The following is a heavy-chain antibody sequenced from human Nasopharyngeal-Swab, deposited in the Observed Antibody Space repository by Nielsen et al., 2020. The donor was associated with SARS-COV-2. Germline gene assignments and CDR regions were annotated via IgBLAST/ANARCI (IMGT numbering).Heavy chain of an antibody. CDR1: GFTFSSSA. J-gene: IGHJ6*02. V-gene: IGHV3-21*01. CDR3: GSEIKSRMDV. D-gene: IGHD5-24*01. CDR2: ITDSGNYV. Sequence: AQTLRLSCTASGFTFSSSAMNWVRQAPGMGLEWVASITDSGNYVYYADSVKGRFTSSRDTPKHSLYLQMNSLRAEDTAVYHCGSEIKSRMDVWGQGTTVTVSS.